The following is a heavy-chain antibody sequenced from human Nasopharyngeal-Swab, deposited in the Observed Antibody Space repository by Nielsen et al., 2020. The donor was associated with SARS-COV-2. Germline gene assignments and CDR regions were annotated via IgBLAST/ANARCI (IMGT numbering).Heavy chain of an antibody. CDR3: VSSPGDILTGYYL. D-gene: IGHD3-9*01. CDR1: GFTFSDYY. CDR2: ISSSSSYT. V-gene: IGHV3-11*06. J-gene: IGHJ4*02. Sequence: GESLKISCAASGFTFSDYYMSWIRQAPGKGLEWVSYISSSSSYTNYADSVKGRFTISRDNAKNSLYLQMNSLRAEDTAVYYCVSSPGDILTGYYLWGQGTLVTVSS.